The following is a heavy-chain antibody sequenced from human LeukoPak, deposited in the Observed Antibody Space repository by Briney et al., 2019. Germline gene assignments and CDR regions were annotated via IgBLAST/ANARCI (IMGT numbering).Heavy chain of an antibody. Sequence: PGGSLRLSCAASGTTFSTYWMLWVGQAPGKGLESVSRINTDGTVTTYADSAKGRFTVSRYNADNTMFLQMNSVRDEDTAVYYCATKQWLAPPPDAWGQGTPVTVSS. CDR2: INTDGTVT. D-gene: IGHD6-19*01. CDR1: GTTFSTYW. V-gene: IGHV3-74*01. CDR3: ATKQWLAPPPDA. J-gene: IGHJ5*02.